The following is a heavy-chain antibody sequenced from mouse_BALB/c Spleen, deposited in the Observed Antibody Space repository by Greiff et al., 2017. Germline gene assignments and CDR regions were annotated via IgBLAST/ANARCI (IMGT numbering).Heavy chain of an antibody. J-gene: IGHJ2*01. CDR2: ISSGGSYT. CDR1: GFTFSSYA. V-gene: IGHV5-9-3*01. D-gene: IGHD1-1*01. Sequence: EVKLMESGGGLVKPGGSLKLSCAASGFTFSSYAMSWVRQTPEKRLEWVATISSGGSYTYYPDSVKGRFTISRDNAKNTLYLQMSSLRSEDTAMYYCARTVVATGGHYFDYWGQGTTLTVSS. CDR3: ARTVVATGGHYFDY.